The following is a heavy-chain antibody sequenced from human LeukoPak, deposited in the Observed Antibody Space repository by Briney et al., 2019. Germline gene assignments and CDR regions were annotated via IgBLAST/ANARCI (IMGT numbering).Heavy chain of an antibody. D-gene: IGHD3-10*01. Sequence: GGSLRLSCAASGFTFSSYAMSWVRQAPGKGLEWVSAISDSGGSTYYADSVKGRFTISRDNSKNTLYLQMNSLRAEDTAVYYSAKRDGSGSYYNSFFDYWGQGTLVTVSS. J-gene: IGHJ4*02. V-gene: IGHV3-23*01. CDR2: ISDSGGST. CDR1: GFTFSSYA. CDR3: AKRDGSGSYYNSFFDY.